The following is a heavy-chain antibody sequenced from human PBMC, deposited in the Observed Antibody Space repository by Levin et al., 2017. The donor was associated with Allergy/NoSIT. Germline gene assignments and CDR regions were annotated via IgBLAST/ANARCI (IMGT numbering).Heavy chain of an antibody. CDR1: GGSISSGDYY. V-gene: IGHV4-30-4*01. Sequence: KASETLSLTCTVSGGSISSGDYYWSWIRQPPGKGLEWIGYIYYSGSTYYNPSLKSRVTISVDTSKNQFSLKLSSVTAADTAVYYCARDPQAGEYYYYGMDGWGQGTTVTVSS. CDR3: ARDPQAGEYYYYGMDG. D-gene: IGHD6-19*01. J-gene: IGHJ6*02. CDR2: IYYSGST.